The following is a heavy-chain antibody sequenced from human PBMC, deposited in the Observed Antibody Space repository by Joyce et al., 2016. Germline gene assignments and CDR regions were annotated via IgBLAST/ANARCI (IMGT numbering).Heavy chain of an antibody. V-gene: IGHV3-33*01. D-gene: IGHD3-16*01. CDR3: GRDRGQEAPIDL. J-gene: IGHJ5*02. CDR2: IWHGGNDE. Sequence: QVQLVESGGGVVQPGRSLRLSCAASGFRFKSYGMHWVRQAPGKGLEWVAVIWHGGNDEDYADSVRGRFTISRDNYRNTLSLQMNSLSVEDTAVYYCGRDRGQEAPIDLWGQGTLVTVAS. CDR1: GFRFKSYG.